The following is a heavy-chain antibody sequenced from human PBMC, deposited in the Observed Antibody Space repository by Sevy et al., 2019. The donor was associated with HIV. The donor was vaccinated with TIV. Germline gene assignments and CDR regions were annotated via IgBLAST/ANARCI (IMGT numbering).Heavy chain of an antibody. J-gene: IGHJ4*02. CDR1: GGSISSYY. CDR3: ARTSAGRHNFDY. V-gene: IGHV4-59*01. D-gene: IGHD6-13*01. Sequence: SETLSLTCTVSGGSISSYYWSWIRQPPGKGLEWIGYIYYSGSTNYNPSLKSRVTISVDTSKNQFSLKLSSVTAADTAVYYCARTSAGRHNFDYWGQRTLVTVSS. CDR2: IYYSGST.